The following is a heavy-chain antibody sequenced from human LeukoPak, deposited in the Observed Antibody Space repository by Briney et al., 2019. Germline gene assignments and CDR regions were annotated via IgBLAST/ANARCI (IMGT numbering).Heavy chain of an antibody. V-gene: IGHV1-2*02. CDR1: GYTFTGYY. CDR2: INPNSGGT. J-gene: IGHJ6*03. CDR3: ARGGRYSGSYYDYYYYYMDV. D-gene: IGHD1-26*01. Sequence: ASVKVSCKASGYTFTGYYMHWVRQAPGQGLQWMGWINPNSGGTNYAQKFQGRVTMTTDTSISTVYMEVSRLTFDDTAVYYCARGGRYSGSYYDYYYYYMDVWGKGTTVTVSS.